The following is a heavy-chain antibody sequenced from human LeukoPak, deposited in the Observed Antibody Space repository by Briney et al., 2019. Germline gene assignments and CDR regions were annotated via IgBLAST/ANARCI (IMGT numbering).Heavy chain of an antibody. CDR1: GSTFSSYG. J-gene: IGHJ4*02. CDR2: ISYDGSNQ. CDR3: AKDLGYCSGTSCSAIDY. D-gene: IGHD2-15*01. Sequence: GGTLRLSCGASGSTFSSYGMTWVRQAPGKGLDWVAVISYDGSNQYFADSVKGRFTISRDNSKNTLYLQMNSLIPEDTAVYYCAKDLGYCSGTSCSAIDYWGQGTLVTVSS. V-gene: IGHV3-30*18.